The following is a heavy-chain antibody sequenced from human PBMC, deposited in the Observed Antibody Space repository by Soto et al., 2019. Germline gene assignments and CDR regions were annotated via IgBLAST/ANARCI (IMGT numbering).Heavy chain of an antibody. V-gene: IGHV1-69*13. Sequence: ASVKVSCKASGGTFSSYAISWVRQAPGQGLEWMGGIIPIFGTANYAQKFQGRVTITADESTSTAYMELSSLRSEDTAVYYCATVETERSRGGDSSGYLGISYYYYYGMDVWGQGTTVTVSS. J-gene: IGHJ6*02. CDR3: ATVETERSRGGDSSGYLGISYYYYYGMDV. CDR1: GGTFSSYA. D-gene: IGHD3-22*01. CDR2: IIPIFGTA.